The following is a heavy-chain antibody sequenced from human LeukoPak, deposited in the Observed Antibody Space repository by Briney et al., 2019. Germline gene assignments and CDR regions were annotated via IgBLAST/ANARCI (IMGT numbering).Heavy chain of an antibody. D-gene: IGHD6-19*01. CDR3: ARDAPSGWYSSNAFDI. V-gene: IGHV3-30-3*01. CDR1: GFTFSSYA. CDR2: ISYDGSNK. Sequence: GRSLRLSCAASGFTFSSYAMHWVRQAPGKGLEWVAVISYDGSNKYYADSVKGRFTISRDNSKNTLYLQMNSLRAEDTAVYYCARDAPSGWYSSNAFDIWGQGTMVTVSS. J-gene: IGHJ3*02.